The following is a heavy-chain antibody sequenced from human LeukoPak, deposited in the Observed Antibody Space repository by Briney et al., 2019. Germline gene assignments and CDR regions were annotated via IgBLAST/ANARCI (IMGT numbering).Heavy chain of an antibody. J-gene: IGHJ5*02. CDR3: AKGGHFSWFDP. CDR1: GFIFSDYY. V-gene: IGHV3-11*01. CDR2: ISSSGGAI. Sequence: GGSLRLSCAASGFIFSDYYMSWIRQAPGKGLECVSYISSSGGAIYYADSVKGRFTISRDNSKNSLNLQMNSLRAEDTAVYYCAKGGHFSWFDPWGQGTLVTVSS.